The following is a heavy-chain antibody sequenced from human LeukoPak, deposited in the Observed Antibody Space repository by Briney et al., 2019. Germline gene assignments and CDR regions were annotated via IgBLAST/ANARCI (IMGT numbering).Heavy chain of an antibody. CDR2: VDPEDGET. CDR3: ATEGGDCTTGVCYTHYYYYYMDV. CDR1: GYTFTDYY. V-gene: IGHV1-69-2*01. D-gene: IGHD2-8*01. J-gene: IGHJ6*03. Sequence: ASVKVSCKASGYTFTDYYMHWVQQAPGKGLEWMGRVDPEDGETIYAEKFQGRVTITADTSTDTAYMELSSLRSEDTAVYYCATEGGDCTTGVCYTHYYYYYMDVWGKGTTVTVSS.